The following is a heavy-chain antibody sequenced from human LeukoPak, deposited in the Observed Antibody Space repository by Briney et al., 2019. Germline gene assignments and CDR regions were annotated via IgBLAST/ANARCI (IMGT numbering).Heavy chain of an antibody. J-gene: IGHJ3*02. CDR3: ARDRVLPYYYDSSGYFDAFDI. D-gene: IGHD3-22*01. CDR2: IKSKTDGGTT. Sequence: GGSLRLSCAASGFTFSNAWMSWVRQAPGKGLEWVGRIKSKTDGGTTDYAAPVKGRFTISRDDSKNTLYLQMNSLRAEDTAVYYCARDRVLPYYYDSSGYFDAFDIWGQGTMVTVSS. V-gene: IGHV3-15*01. CDR1: GFTFSNAW.